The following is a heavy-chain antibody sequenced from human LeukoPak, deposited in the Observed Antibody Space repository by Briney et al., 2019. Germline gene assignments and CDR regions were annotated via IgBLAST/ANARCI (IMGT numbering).Heavy chain of an antibody. J-gene: IGHJ4*02. Sequence: GGSLRLYCAAAGFTFSSYWMSWVRQAPGKGLEWVANIKQDGSEKYYVDSVKGRFTISRDNAKNSLYLQMNSLRAEDTAVYYCARGDDYVWGSYRFDYWGQGTLVTVSS. CDR1: GFTFSSYW. V-gene: IGHV3-7*01. CDR3: ARGDDYVWGSYRFDY. D-gene: IGHD3-16*02. CDR2: IKQDGSEK.